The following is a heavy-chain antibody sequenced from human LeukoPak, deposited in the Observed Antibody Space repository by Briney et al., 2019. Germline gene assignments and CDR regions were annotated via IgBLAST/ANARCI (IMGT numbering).Heavy chain of an antibody. Sequence: ASVKVSCKASGYTFTGYYMHWVRQAPGQGPEWMGWINPNSGGTNYAQKFQGRVTMTRDTSISTAYMELSRLRSDDTAVYYCATLPIVANGNYFDYWGQGTLVTVSS. V-gene: IGHV1-2*02. D-gene: IGHD5-12*01. CDR2: INPNSGGT. CDR1: GYTFTGYY. CDR3: ATLPIVANGNYFDY. J-gene: IGHJ4*02.